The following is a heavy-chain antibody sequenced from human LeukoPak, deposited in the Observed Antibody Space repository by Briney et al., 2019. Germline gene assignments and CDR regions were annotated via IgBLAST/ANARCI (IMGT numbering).Heavy chain of an antibody. CDR3: ARGEVAVAGRGGWFDP. CDR1: GGSFSGYY. CDR2: INHSGST. V-gene: IGHV4-34*01. Sequence: PSETLSLTCAVYGGSFSGYYWSWIRQPPGKGLEWIGEINHSGSTNYNPSLKSRVTISVDTSKNQFSLKLSSVTAADTAVYYCARGEVAVAGRGGWFDPWGQGTLVTVSS. D-gene: IGHD6-19*01. J-gene: IGHJ5*02.